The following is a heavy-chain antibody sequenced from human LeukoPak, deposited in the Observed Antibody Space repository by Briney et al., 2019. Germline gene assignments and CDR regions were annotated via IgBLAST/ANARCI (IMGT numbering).Heavy chain of an antibody. Sequence: GGSLRLSCAAAGFTFSSYAMSWVRQAPGKGLEWVSAISGSGVSTYYADSVKGRFTISRDNSKNTLYLQMTSLRAEDTAVYYCATPPEGRSGFYGADYWGQGTLVTVSS. CDR2: ISGSGVST. V-gene: IGHV3-23*01. CDR3: ATPPEGRSGFYGADY. CDR1: GFTFSSYA. J-gene: IGHJ4*02. D-gene: IGHD3-3*01.